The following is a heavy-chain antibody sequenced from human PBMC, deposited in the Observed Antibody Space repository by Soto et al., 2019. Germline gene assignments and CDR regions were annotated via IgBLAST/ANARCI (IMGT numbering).Heavy chain of an antibody. D-gene: IGHD2-8*01. J-gene: IGHJ6*03. Sequence: GGSLRLSCAASGFAFRGFAMNWVRQAPDKGLEWVSTITGNGLTTYYSDSVKGRFTISRDSSTNTLYLQMDNVRAEDMAVYYCAEHPGVNWFCGKG. CDR2: ITGNGLTT. V-gene: IGHV3-23*01. CDR1: GFAFRGFA. CDR3: AEHPGVNWF.